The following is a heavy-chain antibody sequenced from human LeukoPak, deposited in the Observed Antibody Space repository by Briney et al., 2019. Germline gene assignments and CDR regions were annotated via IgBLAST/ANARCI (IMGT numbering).Heavy chain of an antibody. CDR3: ARVLDSYGLRAADY. D-gene: IGHD5-18*01. J-gene: IGHJ4*02. V-gene: IGHV3-23*01. Sequence: GGSLRLSCAASGFTFSNYAMTWVRQAPGKGLEWVSTISGTGGSTYYADSVKGRFTISRDNSKNTLYLQMNSLRAEDTAVYHCARVLDSYGLRAADYWGQGTLVTVSS. CDR2: ISGTGGST. CDR1: GFTFSNYA.